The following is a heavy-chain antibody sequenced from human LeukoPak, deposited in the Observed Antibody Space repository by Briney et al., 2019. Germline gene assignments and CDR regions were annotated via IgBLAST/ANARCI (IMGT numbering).Heavy chain of an antibody. CDR3: ARSSPTANSSSWSLYSYYYYYYMDV. V-gene: IGHV4-61*02. J-gene: IGHJ6*03. CDR1: GGSISSGSYY. D-gene: IGHD6-13*01. Sequence: SETLSLTCTVSGGSISSGSYYWSWIRQPAGKGLEWIGRIYTSGSTNYNPSLKSRVTISVDTSKNQFSLKLSSVTAADTAVYYCARSSPTANSSSWSLYSYYYYYYMDVWGKGTTVTISS. CDR2: IYTSGST.